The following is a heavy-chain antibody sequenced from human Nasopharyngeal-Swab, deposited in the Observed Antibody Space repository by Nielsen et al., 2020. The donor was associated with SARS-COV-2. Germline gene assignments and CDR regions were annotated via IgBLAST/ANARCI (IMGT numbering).Heavy chain of an antibody. CDR3: ARDSREVTTFGVVSPYYYGMDV. CDR1: GFTFSDYY. D-gene: IGHD3-3*01. Sequence: GESLKISCAASGFTFSDYYMSWIRQAPGKGLEWVSYISSSGSTIYYADPVKGRFTISRDNAKNPLYLQMNSLRAEDTAVYYCARDSREVTTFGVVSPYYYGMDVWGQGTTVTVSS. CDR2: ISSSGSTI. V-gene: IGHV3-11*04. J-gene: IGHJ6*02.